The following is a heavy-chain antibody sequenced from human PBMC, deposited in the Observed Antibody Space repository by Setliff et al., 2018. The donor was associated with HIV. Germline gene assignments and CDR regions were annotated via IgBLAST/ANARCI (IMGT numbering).Heavy chain of an antibody. CDR3: ARGEPVDILTGYFDY. Sequence: PSETLSLTCTVSGVSGGSINNYQWSWIRQPPGKGLEWIGYIYTSGSSNYNPSLKSRVTISEDTSKRQFSLKMSSVTAADTAVYYCARGEPVDILTGYFDYWGQGTLVTVSS. CDR2: IYTSGSS. V-gene: IGHV4-4*08. J-gene: IGHJ4*02. D-gene: IGHD3-9*01. CDR1: GGSINNYQ.